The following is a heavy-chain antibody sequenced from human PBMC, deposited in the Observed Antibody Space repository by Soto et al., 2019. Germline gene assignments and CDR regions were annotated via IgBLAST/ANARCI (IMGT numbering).Heavy chain of an antibody. CDR3: AREYYDFWSGSKPIDY. J-gene: IGHJ4*02. D-gene: IGHD3-3*01. CDR1: GGSISSGDYY. CDR2: IYYSGST. V-gene: IGHV4-30-4*01. Sequence: QVQMQESGPGLVKPSQTLSLTCTVSGGSISSGDYYWSWIRQPPGKGLEWIGYIYYSGSTYYNPSLKSRVTISVDTSKNQFSLKLSSVTAADTAVYYCAREYYDFWSGSKPIDYWGQGTLVTVSS.